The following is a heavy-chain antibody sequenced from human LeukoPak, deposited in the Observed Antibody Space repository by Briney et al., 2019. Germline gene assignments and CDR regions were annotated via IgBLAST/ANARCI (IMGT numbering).Heavy chain of an antibody. J-gene: IGHJ3*02. CDR2: INHSGST. CDR3: ARHYGAFDI. CDR1: GGSFSGYY. Sequence: PSETLSLTCAVYGGSFSGYYWSWIRQPPGKGLEWIGEINHSGSTNYNPSLKRRDTISVDTSKNQVSLKLSSVTAADTAVYYCARHYGAFDIWGQGTMVTVSS. V-gene: IGHV4-34*01. D-gene: IGHD3-16*01.